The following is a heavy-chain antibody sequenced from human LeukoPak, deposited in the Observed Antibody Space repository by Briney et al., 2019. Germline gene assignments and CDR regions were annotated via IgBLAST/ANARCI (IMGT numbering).Heavy chain of an antibody. CDR2: IYTSGST. V-gene: IGHV4-4*07. D-gene: IGHD3-10*01. Sequence: SETLSLTCTVSGGSISSYYWSWIRQPAGKGLEWIGRIYTSGSTNYNPSLKSRVTVSVDTSKNQFSLKLSSVTAADTAVYYCARGVLLWFGESPQGWLDPWGQGTLVTVSS. CDR1: GGSISSYY. CDR3: ARGVLLWFGESPQGWLDP. J-gene: IGHJ5*02.